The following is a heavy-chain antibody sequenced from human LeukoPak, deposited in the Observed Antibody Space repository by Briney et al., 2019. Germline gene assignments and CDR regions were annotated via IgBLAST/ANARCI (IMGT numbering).Heavy chain of an antibody. J-gene: IGHJ3*02. CDR2: ISSSSSHI. D-gene: IGHD5-24*01. Sequence: GGSLRLSCAASGFTFRSYSMNRVRQAPGKGLEWVSSISSSSSHIHYADSVKGRFTISRDNAKNSLYLQMNSLRAEDTAVYYCARSNYAERWLQLKIWGQGTMVTVSS. V-gene: IGHV3-21*01. CDR3: ARSNYAERWLQLKI. CDR1: GFTFRSYS.